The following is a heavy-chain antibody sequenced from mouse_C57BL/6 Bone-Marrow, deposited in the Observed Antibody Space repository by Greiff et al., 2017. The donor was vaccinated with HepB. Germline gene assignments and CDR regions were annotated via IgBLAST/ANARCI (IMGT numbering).Heavy chain of an antibody. CDR1: GFSLTSYG. CDR2: IWSGGST. J-gene: IGHJ4*01. D-gene: IGHD2-4*01. V-gene: IGHV2-4*01. CDR3: AKMGGIYYDYDGYAMDY. Sequence: QVQLQQSGPGLVQPSQSLSITCTVSGFSLTSYGVHWVRQPPGKGLEWLGVIWSGGSTDYNAAFISRLSISKDNSKSQVFFKMNSLQADDTAIYYCAKMGGIYYDYDGYAMDYWGQGTSVTVSS.